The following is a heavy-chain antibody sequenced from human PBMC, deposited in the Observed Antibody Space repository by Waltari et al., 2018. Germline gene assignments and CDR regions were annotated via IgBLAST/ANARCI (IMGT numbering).Heavy chain of an antibody. Sequence: EVLLLESGGGLVQAGGSLRLSCAASGFTFSSHVMTWVRQAPGKGLEWVSAISDSGGTTYSADSVKGHFTISRDNSKNTLYLQMNSLRAEDTAVYYCAKGKGGVVGATNFDYWGQGTLVTVSS. CDR3: AKGKGGVVGATNFDY. CDR2: ISDSGGTT. CDR1: GFTFSSHV. D-gene: IGHD1-26*01. J-gene: IGHJ4*02. V-gene: IGHV3-23*01.